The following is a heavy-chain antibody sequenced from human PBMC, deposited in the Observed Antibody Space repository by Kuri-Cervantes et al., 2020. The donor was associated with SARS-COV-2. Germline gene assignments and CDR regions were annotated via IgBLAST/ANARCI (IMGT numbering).Heavy chain of an antibody. V-gene: IGHV3-7*01. CDR2: IKQDGSEK. CDR1: GGSISDDY. Sequence: LSLTCAVYGGSISDDYWSWVRHAPGRRLEWVANIKQDGSEKYYVDSVRGRFTISRYNAKNSLYLQRNSLRAADAALYYCARDQIEYSISSASGIRFGYWGQGTLVTVSS. D-gene: IGHD6-6*01. CDR3: ARDQIEYSISSASGIRFGY. J-gene: IGHJ4*02.